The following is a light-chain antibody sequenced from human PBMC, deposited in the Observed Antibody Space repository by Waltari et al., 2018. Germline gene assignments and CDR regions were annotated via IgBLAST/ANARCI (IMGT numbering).Light chain of an antibody. CDR3: QQLNTYPYT. CDR1: QDINTY. CDR2: PSS. Sequence: QLTQSPSSLSASVGDRVTITCRASQDINTYLAWYQLKPGKAPKLLISPSSTLQTGVPSRFSGSGSGPDFTLTITSLQPEDLATYYCQQLNTYPYTFGQGTKLEIK. J-gene: IGKJ2*01. V-gene: IGKV1-9*01.